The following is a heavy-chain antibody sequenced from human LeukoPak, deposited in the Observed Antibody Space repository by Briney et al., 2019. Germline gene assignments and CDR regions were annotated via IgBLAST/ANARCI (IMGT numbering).Heavy chain of an antibody. Sequence: PGGSLRLSCAASGFTFSRNLMSWVRQAPGKGLEWVSSISGSGGSSYYADSVKGRFTMSRDNSKNTLYLQMNSLRAEDTAVYYCANPYCSSTSCYKGEVYWGQGTLVTVSS. D-gene: IGHD2-2*02. CDR3: ANPYCSSTSCYKGEVY. CDR1: GFTFSRNL. CDR2: ISGSGGSS. J-gene: IGHJ4*02. V-gene: IGHV3-23*01.